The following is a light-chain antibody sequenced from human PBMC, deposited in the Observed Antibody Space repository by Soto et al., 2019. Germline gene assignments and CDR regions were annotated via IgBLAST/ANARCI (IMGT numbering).Light chain of an antibody. Sequence: EIVLTQSPATLSLSPGERATLSCRASQSIGLAIAWYQHKPGQAPRLLIFDASQRATGIPARFRGSGSGTDFTLSISSLEPEDFAVCYCRQYCRSGTFGQGTRLEI. CDR3: RQYCRSGT. CDR1: QSIGLA. J-gene: IGKJ5*01. V-gene: IGKV3-11*01. CDR2: DAS.